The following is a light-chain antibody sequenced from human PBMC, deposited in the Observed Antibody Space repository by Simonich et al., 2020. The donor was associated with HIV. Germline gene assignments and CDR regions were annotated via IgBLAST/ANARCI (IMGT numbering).Light chain of an antibody. J-gene: IGKJ4*01. V-gene: IGKV4-1*01. CDR1: QSVLYSSNNKNY. CDR2: WAS. CDR3: QQYYSAPIT. Sequence: DIVMTQSPDSLAVSLGERATINCKSSQSVLYSSNNKNYLAWYQQKPGQPPKVLIYWASTRESGVPDRFSGSGSETDFTLTISSLQAEDVAVYYCQQYYSAPITFGGGTKVEIK.